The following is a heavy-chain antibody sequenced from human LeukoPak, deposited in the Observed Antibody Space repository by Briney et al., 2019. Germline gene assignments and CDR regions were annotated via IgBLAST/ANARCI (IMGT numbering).Heavy chain of an antibody. CDR1: GGSFSGYY. D-gene: IGHD3-22*01. J-gene: IGHJ4*02. CDR3: AREGYGSSGYYLDY. V-gene: IGHV4-59*01. CDR2: MHSSGST. Sequence: ASETLSLTCAVYGGSFSGYYWSWFRQSPAKGLEWFGWMHSSGSTEFNPSLKSRVTFSIDTSNNQVSLQLSSVTAADTAVYFCAREGYGSSGYYLDYWGQGTLVTVSS.